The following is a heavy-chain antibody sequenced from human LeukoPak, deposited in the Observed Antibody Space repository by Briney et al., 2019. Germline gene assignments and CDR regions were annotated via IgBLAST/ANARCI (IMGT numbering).Heavy chain of an antibody. D-gene: IGHD6-6*01. V-gene: IGHV4-34*01. J-gene: IGHJ6*03. CDR3: AGGRSSSSSLESYYYMDV. CDR2: INHSGST. Sequence: PSETLSLTCAVYGGSFSGYYWSWIRQPPGKGLEWIGEINHSGSTNYNPSLKSRVTISVDTSKNQFSLKLSSVTAADTAVYYCAGGRSSSSSLESYYYMDVLGKGTTVTVSS. CDR1: GGSFSGYY.